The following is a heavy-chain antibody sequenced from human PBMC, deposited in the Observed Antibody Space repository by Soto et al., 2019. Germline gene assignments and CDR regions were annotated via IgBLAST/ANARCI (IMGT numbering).Heavy chain of an antibody. CDR2: ISERGDTT. CDR1: GYTFTSYA. CDR3: AKDKPGTTSFDY. D-gene: IGHD1-1*01. J-gene: IGHJ4*02. V-gene: IGHV3-23*01. Sequence: SCKASGYTFTSYAMHWVRQAPGKGLEWVSGISERGDTTHYADSVKGRFTISRGTSKNTLYLQLNTLRADDTAVYYCAKDKPGTTSFDYWGQGILVTVSS.